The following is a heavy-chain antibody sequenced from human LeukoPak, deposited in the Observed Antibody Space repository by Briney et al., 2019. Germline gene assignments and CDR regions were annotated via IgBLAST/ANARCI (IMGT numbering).Heavy chain of an antibody. CDR1: GYTFTGYY. D-gene: IGHD4-17*01. CDR2: INPNSGGT. Sequence: ASVKVSCKASGYTFTGYYMHWVRPAPGQGLEWMGWINPNSGGTNYAQKFQGRVTMTRDTSISTAYMELSSLRSEDTAVYYCARGDYVGPSVYFDYWGQGTLVTVSS. J-gene: IGHJ4*02. V-gene: IGHV1-2*02. CDR3: ARGDYVGPSVYFDY.